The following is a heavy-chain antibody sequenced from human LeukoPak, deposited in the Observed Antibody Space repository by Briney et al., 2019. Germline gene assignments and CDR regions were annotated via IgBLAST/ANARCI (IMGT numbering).Heavy chain of an antibody. D-gene: IGHD3-22*01. CDR2: IIPIFGTA. V-gene: IGHV1-69*05. Sequence: ASVKVSCKASGGTFSSYAISWARQAPGQGLEWMGGIIPIFGTANYAQKFQGRVTITTDESTSTAYMELSSLRSEDTAVYYCAREHDYYDSSGYYYVWFDPWGQGTLVTVSS. CDR3: AREHDYYDSSGYYYVWFDP. J-gene: IGHJ5*02. CDR1: GGTFSSYA.